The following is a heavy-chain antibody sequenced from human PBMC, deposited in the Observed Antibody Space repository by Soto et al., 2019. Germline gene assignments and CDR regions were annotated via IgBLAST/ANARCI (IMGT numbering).Heavy chain of an antibody. CDR2: IIPIFGTA. D-gene: IGHD3-16*01. J-gene: IGHJ6*02. V-gene: IGHV1-69*12. Sequence: QVQLVQSGAEVKKPGSSVKVSCKASGGTFSSYAISWVRQAPGQGLEWMGGIIPIFGTANYAQKFQGRVTITADESTSTAYMELSSLRSEDTAVYYCATGEEVSRNGGVYYYGMDVWGQGTTVTVSS. CDR3: ATGEEVSRNGGVYYYGMDV. CDR1: GGTFSSYA.